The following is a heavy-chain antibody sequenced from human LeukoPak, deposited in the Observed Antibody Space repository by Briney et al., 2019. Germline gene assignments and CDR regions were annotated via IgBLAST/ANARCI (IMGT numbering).Heavy chain of an antibody. V-gene: IGHV1-2*06. CDR2: INPNSGGT. J-gene: IGHJ4*02. CDR3: ARRALTTVTTNPFDY. CDR1: GYTFTGYY. Sequence: ASVKVSCKASGYTFTGYYMHWVRRAPGQGLEWMGRINPNSGGTNYAQKFQGRVTMTRDTSISTAYMELSRLRSDDTAVYYCARRALTTVTTNPFDYWGQGTLVTVSS. D-gene: IGHD4-17*01.